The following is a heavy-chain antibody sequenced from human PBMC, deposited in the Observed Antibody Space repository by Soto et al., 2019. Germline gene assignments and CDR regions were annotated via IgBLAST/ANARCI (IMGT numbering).Heavy chain of an antibody. J-gene: IGHJ6*03. V-gene: IGHV1-18*01. CDR3: ARDAEEGDYGTTYYYYYYYMDV. Sequence: ASVKVSCKASGYTFTSYGISWVRQAPGQGLEWMGWISAYNGNTNYAQKLQGRVTMTTDTSTSTAYMELRSLRSDDTAVYYCARDAEEGDYGTTYYYYYYYMDVWGKGTTVTVSS. CDR2: ISAYNGNT. CDR1: GYTFTSYG. D-gene: IGHD4-17*01.